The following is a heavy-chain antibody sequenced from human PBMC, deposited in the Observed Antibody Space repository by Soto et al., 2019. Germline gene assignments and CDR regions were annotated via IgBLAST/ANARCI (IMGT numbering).Heavy chain of an antibody. V-gene: IGHV1-18*01. CDR1: GYTFTSYG. D-gene: IGHD2-21*02. CDR2: ISAYNGNT. Sequence: ASVKVSCKASGYTFTSYGISWVRQAPGQGLEWMGWISAYNGNTNYAQKLQGRVTMTTDTSTSTAYMELRSLRSDDTAVYYCARDAPSVVVTASHWLDPWGQGTLVTVSS. J-gene: IGHJ5*02. CDR3: ARDAPSVVVTASHWLDP.